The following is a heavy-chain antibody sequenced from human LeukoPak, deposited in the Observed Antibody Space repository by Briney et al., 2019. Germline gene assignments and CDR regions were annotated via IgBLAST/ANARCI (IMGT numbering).Heavy chain of an antibody. CDR1: GFTFSSYG. CDR3: VGDTPPGGDYYFDY. Sequence: GGSLRLSCAASGFTFSSYGMYWVRQAPGKGLEWVALIWNAGTNTYYADSVKGRFTISRDNSKNTLYLQMNSLRAEDTAVYYCVGDTPPGGDYYFDYWGQGTLVIVSS. V-gene: IGHV3-33*07. J-gene: IGHJ4*02. D-gene: IGHD3-16*01. CDR2: IWNAGTNT.